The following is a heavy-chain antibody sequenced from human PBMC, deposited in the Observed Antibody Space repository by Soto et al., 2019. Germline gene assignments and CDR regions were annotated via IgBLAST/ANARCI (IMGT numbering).Heavy chain of an antibody. CDR3: ARGRATMVRGVIITDYFDY. CDR2: INHSGST. J-gene: IGHJ4*02. V-gene: IGHV4-34*01. Sequence: PSETLSLTCAVYGGSFSGYYWSWIRQPPGKGLEWIGEINHSGSTNYNPSLKSRVTISVDTSKNQFSLKLSSVTAADTAVYYCARGRATMVRGVIITDYFDYWGQGTLVTVSS. CDR1: GGSFSGYY. D-gene: IGHD3-10*01.